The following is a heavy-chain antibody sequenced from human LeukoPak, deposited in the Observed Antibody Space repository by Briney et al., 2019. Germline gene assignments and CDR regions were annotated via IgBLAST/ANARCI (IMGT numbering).Heavy chain of an antibody. Sequence: GGSLRLSCTASGFTFSDYWMTWVRQAPGKGLVWVSRINSDGSSTSYADSVKGRFTISRDNAKNTLYLQMNSLRAEDTAVYYCARLPYYGSPTWGQGTLVTVSS. CDR2: INSDGSST. CDR3: ARLPYYGSPT. CDR1: GFTFSDYW. D-gene: IGHD3-22*01. J-gene: IGHJ4*02. V-gene: IGHV3-74*01.